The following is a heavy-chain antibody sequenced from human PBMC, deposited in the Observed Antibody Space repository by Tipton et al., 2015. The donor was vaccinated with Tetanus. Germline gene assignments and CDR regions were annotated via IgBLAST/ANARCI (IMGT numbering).Heavy chain of an antibody. CDR2: IYDSYDSGST. CDR3: ARGFGSNWYYFDY. J-gene: IGHJ4*02. CDR1: DGSLGTFY. V-gene: IGHV4-59*01. Sequence: TLSLTCTVSDGSLGTFYWTWIRQPPGRGLEWIGYIYDSYDSGSTKYNPSLKSRATISVNTSKNQFSLRLTSVTAADTAVYYCARGFGSNWYYFDYWGQGTLVTVSS. D-gene: IGHD6-13*01.